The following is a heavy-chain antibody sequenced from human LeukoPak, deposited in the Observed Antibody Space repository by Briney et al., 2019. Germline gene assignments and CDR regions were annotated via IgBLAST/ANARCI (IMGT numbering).Heavy chain of an antibody. V-gene: IGHV3-30-3*01. CDR2: ISYDGSNK. D-gene: IGHD3-22*01. CDR1: GFTFSSYA. Sequence: GGSLRLSCAASGFTFSSYAMHWVRQAPGKGLEWVAVISYDGSNKYYADSVKGRFTISRDNSKNTLYLQMNSLRAEDTAVYYCARDLVGIVNNAFDIWGQGTMVTVSS. J-gene: IGHJ3*02. CDR3: ARDLVGIVNNAFDI.